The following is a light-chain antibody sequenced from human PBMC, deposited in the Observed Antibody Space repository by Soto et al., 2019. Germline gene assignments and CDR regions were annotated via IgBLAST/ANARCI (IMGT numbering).Light chain of an antibody. V-gene: IGKV3-11*01. CDR3: QQRSNWPLT. CDR1: QGFASN. CDR2: DAS. J-gene: IGKJ4*01. Sequence: ELVLHKPQAPLLLPPGERPTLPCRATQGFASNLAWYQQKPGQAPRLLIYDASNRATGIPARFSGSGSGTDFTLTISSLEPEDFAVYYCQQRSNWPLTFGGGTKVEIK.